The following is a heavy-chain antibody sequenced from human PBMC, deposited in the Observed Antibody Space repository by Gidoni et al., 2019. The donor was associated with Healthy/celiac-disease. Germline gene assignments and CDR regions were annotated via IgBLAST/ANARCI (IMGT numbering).Heavy chain of an antibody. J-gene: IGHJ4*02. Sequence: QVQLVQSGAEVKKPGASVKVSCKASGYTFTGYYMHWVRQAPGQGLEWMGRSNPNSGGTNYAQKFQGRVTMTRDTSISTAYMELSRLRSDDTAVYYCARDPGIAAAGTGDYWGQGTLVTVSS. CDR3: ARDPGIAAAGTGDY. V-gene: IGHV1-2*06. D-gene: IGHD6-13*01. CDR2: SNPNSGGT. CDR1: GYTFTGYY.